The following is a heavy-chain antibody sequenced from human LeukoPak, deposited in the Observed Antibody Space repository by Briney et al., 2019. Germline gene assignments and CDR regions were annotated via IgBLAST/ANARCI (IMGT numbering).Heavy chain of an antibody. Sequence: GGSLRLSCAASRFSFSNYWMHWVRQAPGEGLVWVSRVKSDGSNQSYADSVKGRFTISRDNAENMLYLQMNTLGAEDTAVYYCARDIVSGSGSLDYWGQGTLVTVSS. CDR1: RFSFSNYW. CDR3: ARDIVSGSGSLDY. CDR2: VKSDGSNQ. J-gene: IGHJ4*02. D-gene: IGHD3-10*01. V-gene: IGHV3-74*01.